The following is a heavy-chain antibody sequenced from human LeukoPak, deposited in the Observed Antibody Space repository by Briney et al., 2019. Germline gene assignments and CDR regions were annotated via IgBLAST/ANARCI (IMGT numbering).Heavy chain of an antibody. Sequence: PGGSLRLSCAASGFTFSSYGMHWVRQAPGKGLEWVAVIWSDGSNKYYADSVKGRFTISRDNSKNTLYLQTNSLRAEDTAVYYCAEVMATSGDSSGYTTKSFDYWGQGTLVTVS. CDR1: GFTFSSYG. CDR2: IWSDGSNK. J-gene: IGHJ4*02. V-gene: IGHV3-33*06. D-gene: IGHD3-22*01. CDR3: AEVMATSGDSSGYTTKSFDY.